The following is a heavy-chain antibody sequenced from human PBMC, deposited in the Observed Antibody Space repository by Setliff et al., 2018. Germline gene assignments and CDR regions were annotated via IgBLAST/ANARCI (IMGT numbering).Heavy chain of an antibody. CDR1: GYSISSGYY. CDR3: ARHLWGRYMAESSDYFDY. Sequence: PSETLSLTCTVSGYSISSGYYWGWIRQPTGKGLEWLGSFFHTGNTYYNPSLEGRVTISVDTSNNQFSLKLSSVTAADTAVYYCARHLWGRYMAESSDYFDYWSQGSLVTVSS. V-gene: IGHV4-38-2*02. J-gene: IGHJ4*02. CDR2: FFHTGNT. D-gene: IGHD3-3*02.